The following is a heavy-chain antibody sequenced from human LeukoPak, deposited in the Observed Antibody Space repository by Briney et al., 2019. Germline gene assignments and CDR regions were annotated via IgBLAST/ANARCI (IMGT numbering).Heavy chain of an antibody. CDR2: IYYSGST. Sequence: SETLSLTCTVSGGSISSSSYYWSWIRQPPGKGLEWIGYIYYSGSTNYNPSLKSRVTISVDTSKNQFSLKLSSVTAADTAVYYCARGGRGGYYYLVDYWGQGTLVTVSS. D-gene: IGHD3-22*01. CDR3: ARGGRGGYYYLVDY. V-gene: IGHV4-61*01. J-gene: IGHJ4*02. CDR1: GGSISSSSYY.